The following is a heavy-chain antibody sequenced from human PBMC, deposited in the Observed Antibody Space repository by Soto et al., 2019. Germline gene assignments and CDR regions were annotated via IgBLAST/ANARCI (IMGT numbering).Heavy chain of an antibody. CDR1: GYTFTNYG. CDR2: ISAYNCNT. V-gene: IGHV1-18*01. J-gene: IGHJ4*02. Sequence: QVQLVQSGAEVKKPGASVKVSCKASGYTFTNYGISWVRQAPGQGLEWMGWISAYNCNTKYAQKLQGRVTRTTDTSSGTAYMELRSLRSDDAAVYYCARDSPPVDYWGQGTLVTVSS. CDR3: ARDSPPVDY.